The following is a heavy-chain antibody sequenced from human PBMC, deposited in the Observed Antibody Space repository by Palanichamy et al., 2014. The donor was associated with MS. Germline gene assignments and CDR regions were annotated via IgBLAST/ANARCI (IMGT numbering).Heavy chain of an antibody. CDR1: GVSIRSGGYY. J-gene: IGHJ5*02. CDR3: ARYYYDSSGSFLNWFDP. D-gene: IGHD3-22*01. V-gene: IGHV4-31*03. CDR2: IYYSGTT. Sequence: QVQLQESGPGLVKPSQTLSLTCTASGVSIRSGGYYWSWIRQHPGKGLEWIGNIYYSGTTYYNPSLKSRVAISVDTSKNQFSLRLSSVTAADTAVYYCARYYYDSSGSFLNWFDPWGQGTLVTVSS.